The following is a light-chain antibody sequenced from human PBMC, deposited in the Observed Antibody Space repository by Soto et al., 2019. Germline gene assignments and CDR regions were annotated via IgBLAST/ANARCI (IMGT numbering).Light chain of an antibody. Sequence: EIVLTQSPGTLSLSPGERAALSCRASQSVSSTYLAWYQQKPGQAPSLLIYGASSRATGIPDWFSGSGSGTDFTRTISRLEPEDFAVYYCQQRGSAQTFGGGTKVEIK. CDR3: QQRGSAQT. V-gene: IGKV3-20*01. CDR1: QSVSSTY. CDR2: GAS. J-gene: IGKJ4*01.